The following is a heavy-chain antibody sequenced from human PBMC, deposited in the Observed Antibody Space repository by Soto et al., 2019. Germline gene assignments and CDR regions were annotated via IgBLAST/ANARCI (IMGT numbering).Heavy chain of an antibody. J-gene: IGHJ4*02. Sequence: QVQLVESGGGVVQPGRSLRLSCAASGFTFSHYAMHWVRQAPGKGLEWVALMSYDGSNEYYADSVKGRFTISRDNSKNTLYLQMNSLRAEDTAVYYWAKDGRHNLDYWGQGTLVTVSS. V-gene: IGHV3-30*18. CDR3: AKDGRHNLDY. CDR1: GFTFSHYA. D-gene: IGHD1-26*01. CDR2: MSYDGSNE.